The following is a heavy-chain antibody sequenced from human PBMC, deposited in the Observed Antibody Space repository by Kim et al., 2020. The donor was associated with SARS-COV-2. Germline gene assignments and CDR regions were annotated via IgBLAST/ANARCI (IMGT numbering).Heavy chain of an antibody. J-gene: IGHJ6*02. D-gene: IGHD3-10*01. CDR3: AKEGYYGSGSRTYYYYGMDV. CDR1: GFTFDDYA. Sequence: GGSLRLSCAASGFTFDDYAMHWVRQAPGKGLEWVSGISWNSGSIGYADSVKGRFTISRDNAKNSLYLQMNSLRAEDTALYYCAKEGYYGSGSRTYYYYGMDVWGQGTTVTVSS. CDR2: ISWNSGSI. V-gene: IGHV3-9*01.